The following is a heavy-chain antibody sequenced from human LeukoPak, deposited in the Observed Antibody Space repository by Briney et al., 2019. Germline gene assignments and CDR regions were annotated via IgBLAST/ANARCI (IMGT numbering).Heavy chain of an antibody. Sequence: SETLSLTCTVSGGSISSSSYYWGWIRQPPGKGLEWIGSIYYSGSTYYNPSLKSRVTISVDTSKNQFSLKLSSVTAADTAVYYCATQQHHWFDHWGQGTLVTVSS. CDR2: IYYSGST. V-gene: IGHV4-39*01. CDR3: ATQQHHWFDH. J-gene: IGHJ5*02. CDR1: GGSISSSSYY. D-gene: IGHD2-21*01.